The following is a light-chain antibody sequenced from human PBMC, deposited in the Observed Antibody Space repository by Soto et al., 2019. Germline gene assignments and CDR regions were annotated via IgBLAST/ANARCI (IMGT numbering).Light chain of an antibody. Sequence: QSALTQPRSVSGSPGQSVTISCTGTSGDVGAYNYISWYQQHPGKAPKFLIYEVNKRPSGVPDRFSGSKSGNTASLTVSGLQAEDEADYYCSSYAGSSNVFGTGTKLTVL. CDR1: SGDVGAYNY. CDR2: EVN. CDR3: SSYAGSSNV. J-gene: IGLJ1*01. V-gene: IGLV2-8*01.